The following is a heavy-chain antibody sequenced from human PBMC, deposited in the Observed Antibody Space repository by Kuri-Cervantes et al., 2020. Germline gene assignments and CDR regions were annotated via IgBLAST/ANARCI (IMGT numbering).Heavy chain of an antibody. CDR1: GYSISSGYY. D-gene: IGHD3-10*01. CDR2: IYHSGST. CDR3: ASWEFSGDY. Sequence: SETLSLTCAVSGYSISSGYYWGWSRQPPGKGLEWIGSIYHSGSTYYNPSLKSRVTISVDTSKNQFSLKLSSVTAADTAVYYCASWEFSGDYWGQGTLVTVSS. J-gene: IGHJ4*02. V-gene: IGHV4-38-2*01.